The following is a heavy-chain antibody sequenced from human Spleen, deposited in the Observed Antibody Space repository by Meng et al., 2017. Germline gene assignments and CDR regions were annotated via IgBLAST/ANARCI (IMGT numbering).Heavy chain of an antibody. V-gene: IGHV4-59*11. D-gene: IGHD3-9*01. CDR2: ISYSGST. J-gene: IGHJ4*02. CDR3: AAIPYYDLLIGSPFDY. Sequence: QVQLQESGPGLVKPSETLSLTCTVSGGSISSHYWSWIRQPPGKGLEWIGYISYSGSTNYNPSLKSRVTISVDTSKNQFSLKLSSVTAADTAVYYCAAIPYYDLLIGSPFDYWGQGTLVTVSS. CDR1: GGSISSHY.